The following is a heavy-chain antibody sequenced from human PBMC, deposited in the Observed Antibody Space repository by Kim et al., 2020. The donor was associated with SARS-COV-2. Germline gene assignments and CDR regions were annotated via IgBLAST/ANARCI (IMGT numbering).Heavy chain of an antibody. CDR2: INPNSGAT. CDR3: ARGFYDSSGYHDTLDF. CDR1: GYSFTGYY. V-gene: IGHV1-2*06. J-gene: IGHJ4*01. Sequence: ASVKVSCKASGYSFTGYYMHWVRQAPGQGLEWMGRINPNSGATTYARNFRGRVTMTRDTSISTSYMELSSLRSDDTAVYYCARGFYDSSGYHDTLDFWGHGTLVTVSP. D-gene: IGHD3-22*01.